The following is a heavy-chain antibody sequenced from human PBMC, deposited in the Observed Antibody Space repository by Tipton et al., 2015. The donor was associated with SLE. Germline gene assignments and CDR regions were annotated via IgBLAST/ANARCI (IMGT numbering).Heavy chain of an antibody. V-gene: IGHV4-34*01. CDR3: ARTGIYYFDY. D-gene: IGHD1-1*01. CDR1: GGSFSGYY. CDR2: INHSGST. Sequence: TLSLTCVVYGGSFSGYYWSWIRQPPGKGLEWIGEINHSGSTNYNPSLKSRVTISVDTSKNQFSLKLSSVTAADTAVYYCARTGIYYFDYWGQGTLVTVSS. J-gene: IGHJ4*02.